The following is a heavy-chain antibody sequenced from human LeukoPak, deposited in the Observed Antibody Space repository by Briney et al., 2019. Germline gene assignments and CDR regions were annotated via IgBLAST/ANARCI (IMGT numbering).Heavy chain of an antibody. CDR2: IYDSGST. CDR3: AGLTMTDAFDI. J-gene: IGHJ3*02. V-gene: IGHV4-31*03. CDR1: GGSISSGGYY. D-gene: IGHD3-22*01. Sequence: SETLSLTCTVSGGSISSGGYYWSWTRQHPGKGLEWIGYIYDSGSTYYNPSLKSRVTISVDTSKNQYSLKLSSVTAADTAVYYCAGLTMTDAFDIWGQGTMVTVSS.